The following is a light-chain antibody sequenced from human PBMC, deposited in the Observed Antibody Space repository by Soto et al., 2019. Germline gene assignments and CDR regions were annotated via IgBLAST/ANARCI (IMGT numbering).Light chain of an antibody. CDR3: TQVGRSPLAFT. J-gene: IGKJ2*01. CDR1: QSVSTRY. Sequence: ESMLTQSPGTLSLSPGERATLSCRARQSVSTRYLAWYQQKPGQAPRHLIYGASIRAAGIPDRFIGSGSGTDFALTISRLEAEDFAVYFCTQVGRSPLAFTFGQGTKLEI. V-gene: IGKV3-20*01. CDR2: GAS.